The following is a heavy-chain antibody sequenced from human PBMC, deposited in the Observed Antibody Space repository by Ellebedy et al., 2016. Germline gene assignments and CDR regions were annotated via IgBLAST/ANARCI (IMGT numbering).Heavy chain of an antibody. Sequence: ASVKVSCKASGGTFSSYAISWVRQAPGQGLEWMGWISAYNGNTNYAQKLQGRVTMTTDTSTSTAYMELRSLRSDDTAVYYCARDPGYSSGWDYYGMDVWGQGTTVTVSS. D-gene: IGHD6-19*01. CDR3: ARDPGYSSGWDYYGMDV. CDR2: ISAYNGNT. V-gene: IGHV1-18*01. J-gene: IGHJ6*02. CDR1: GGTFSSYA.